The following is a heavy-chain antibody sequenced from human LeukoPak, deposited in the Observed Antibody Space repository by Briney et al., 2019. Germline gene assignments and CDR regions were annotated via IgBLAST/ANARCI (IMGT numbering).Heavy chain of an antibody. V-gene: IGHV4-59*01. CDR3: ARAPSSSWPLDY. D-gene: IGHD6-13*01. Sequence: SETLSLTCTVSGGSISSYYWSWIRQPPGKGLEWIGYIYYSGSTNYNPSLKSRVTISVDTSKNQFSLKLSSVTAADTAVYYCARAPSSSWPLDYWGQGTLVTVSS. CDR1: GGSISSYY. CDR2: IYYSGST. J-gene: IGHJ4*02.